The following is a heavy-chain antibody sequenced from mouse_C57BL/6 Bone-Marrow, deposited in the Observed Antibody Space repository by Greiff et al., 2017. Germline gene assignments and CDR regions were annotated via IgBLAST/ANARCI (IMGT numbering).Heavy chain of an antibody. CDR2: INPGSGGT. J-gene: IGHJ1*03. V-gene: IGHV1-54*01. CDR1: GYAFTNYL. D-gene: IGHD1-1*01. CDR3: ARSHYYYGSSHWYFDV. Sequence: QVQLQQSGAELVRPGTSVKVSCKASGYAFTNYLIEWVKQRPGQGLAWIGVINPGSGGTNYNEKFQGKATLPADKSSSTAYMQLSSLTSEDSAVYFCARSHYYYGSSHWYFDVWGTGTTVTVSS.